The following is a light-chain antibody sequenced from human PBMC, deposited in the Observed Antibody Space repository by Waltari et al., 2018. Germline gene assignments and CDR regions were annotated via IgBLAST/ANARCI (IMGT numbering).Light chain of an antibody. CDR2: KIS. CDR3: MQGTHWPRT. J-gene: IGKJ1*01. Sequence: DVVMTRSPLSLPVTLGQPASISCRSSQSIVYSDGNTFLYWFHQRPGQSPRRLIYKISNRDPGVPDRFSGSGSGTDFTLKISRVEAEDVGVYYCMQGTHWPRTFGQGTRVEIK. CDR1: QSIVYSDGNTF. V-gene: IGKV2-30*01.